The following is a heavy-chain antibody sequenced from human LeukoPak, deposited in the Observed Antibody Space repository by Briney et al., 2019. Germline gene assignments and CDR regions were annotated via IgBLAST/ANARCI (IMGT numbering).Heavy chain of an antibody. V-gene: IGHV3-33*01. Sequence: GGPLRLSCVASGFIFSNYGLHWVRQAPGKGLEWVAVVWYDGSRKYYADSVKGRFTISRDNSKNPLSLQMNSLRVEDTAVYYCARADCSSSSCPSKFDYWGQGTLVTVSS. CDR3: ARADCSSSSCPSKFDY. CDR2: VWYDGSRK. J-gene: IGHJ4*02. D-gene: IGHD2-2*01. CDR1: GFIFSNYG.